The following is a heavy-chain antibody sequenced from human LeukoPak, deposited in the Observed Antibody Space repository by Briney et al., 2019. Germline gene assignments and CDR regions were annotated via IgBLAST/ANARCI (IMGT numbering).Heavy chain of an antibody. CDR1: GGSVSSGSYY. Sequence: PSETLSLTCTVSGGSVSSGSYYWSWIRQPPGKGLEWIGHIYYSGSTNYNPSLKSRVTISVDTSKNQFSLKLSSVTAADTAVYYCAREAIYPDYWGQGTLVAVSS. J-gene: IGHJ4*02. V-gene: IGHV4-61*01. D-gene: IGHD2-2*02. CDR3: AREAIYPDY. CDR2: IYYSGST.